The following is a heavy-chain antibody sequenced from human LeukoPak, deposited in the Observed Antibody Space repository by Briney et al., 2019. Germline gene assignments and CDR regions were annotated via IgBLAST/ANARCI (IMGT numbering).Heavy chain of an antibody. D-gene: IGHD5-18*01. V-gene: IGHV3-15*07. CDR2: IKSKTDGGTT. J-gene: IGHJ4*02. CDR1: GFTFSNAW. Sequence: GGSLRLSCAASGFTFSNAWMNWVRQAPGKGLEWVGRIKSKTDGGTTDYAAPVKGRFTISRDDSKNTLYLQMNSLKTEDTAVYYCAREGYSYGYFNSLAEYYFDYWGQGTLVTVSS. CDR3: AREGYSYGYFNSLAEYYFDY.